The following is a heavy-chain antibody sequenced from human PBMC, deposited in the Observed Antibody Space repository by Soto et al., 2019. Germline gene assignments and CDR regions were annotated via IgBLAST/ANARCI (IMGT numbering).Heavy chain of an antibody. CDR2: IDPSAGRT. Sequence: ASVKVSCKASGYSLTSFYMHWMRQAPGQGLEWMGVIDPSAGRTTYAQKFKGRVRMTRDTFTSTVFMELSSLRSEYTAVYYCARSPRPTGTTLYCFDSWGQRTLVTVSS. V-gene: IGHV1-46*01. CDR1: GYSLTSFY. CDR3: ARSPRPTGTTLYCFDS. J-gene: IGHJ4*02. D-gene: IGHD1-1*01.